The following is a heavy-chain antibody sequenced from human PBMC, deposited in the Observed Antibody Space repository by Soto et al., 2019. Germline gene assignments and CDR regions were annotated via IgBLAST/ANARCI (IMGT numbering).Heavy chain of an antibody. CDR1: GGSFRNYG. CDR3: ARARDYDLLTAREYALDV. J-gene: IGHJ6*02. Sequence: QVQLVQSGAEVKKPGSSVRVSCKVSGGSFRNYGFTWVRQSPGQGLEWMGGIMPVFGTAVYAQKFQGRVTISADELTTTASLELSSLSSDDTALYFSARARDYDLLTAREYALDVLGQGTTVTV. D-gene: IGHD3-9*01. CDR2: IMPVFGTA. V-gene: IGHV1-69*01.